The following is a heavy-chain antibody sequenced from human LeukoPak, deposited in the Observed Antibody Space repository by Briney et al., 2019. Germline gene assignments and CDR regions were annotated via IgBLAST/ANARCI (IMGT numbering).Heavy chain of an antibody. CDR1: GFTFTSSA. CDR2: IVVGSGNT. D-gene: IGHD3-10*01. CDR3: AVYYYGSGSLPYYYYYGMDV. Sequence: GTSVKVSCKASGFTFTSSAVQWVRQARGQRLEWIGWIVVGSGNTNYAQKFQERVTITRDMSTSTAYMELSSLRSEDTAVYYCAVYYYGSGSLPYYYYYGMDVWSQGTTVTVSS. V-gene: IGHV1-58*01. J-gene: IGHJ6*02.